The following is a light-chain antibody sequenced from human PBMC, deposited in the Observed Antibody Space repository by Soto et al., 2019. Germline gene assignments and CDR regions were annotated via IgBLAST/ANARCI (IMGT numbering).Light chain of an antibody. J-gene: IGKJ4*01. Sequence: DIQITQSPSSLSTSVGDRVTITCRTSQSVSTYLNWYQQRPGKAPKLLIYAASSLESGVPSRFSGSGSGTDFTLTISSLQPEDFATYYCQEGSTLLTFGGGTKVGIK. CDR3: QEGSTLLT. CDR1: QSVSTY. V-gene: IGKV1-39*01. CDR2: AAS.